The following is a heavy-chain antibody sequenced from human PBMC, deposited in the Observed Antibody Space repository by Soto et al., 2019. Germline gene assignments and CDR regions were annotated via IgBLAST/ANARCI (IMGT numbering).Heavy chain of an antibody. J-gene: IGHJ4*02. D-gene: IGHD6-19*01. CDR2: INPSDGGT. CDR1: GYTFTSYY. V-gene: IGHV1-46*01. Sequence: ASVKVSCKASGYTFTSYYMHWVRQAPGQGLEWMGIINPSDGGTNYAQKFQGRVTMTRDTSTSTVYMELSSLRSEDTAVYYCARVAVGLDYWGQGTLVTVSS. CDR3: ARVAVGLDY.